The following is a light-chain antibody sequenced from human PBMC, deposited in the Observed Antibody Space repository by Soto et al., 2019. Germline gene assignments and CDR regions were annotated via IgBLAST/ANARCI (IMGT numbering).Light chain of an antibody. V-gene: IGLV2-8*01. J-gene: IGLJ2*01. CDR3: TSSAGSSLPVV. CDR1: SSDIGSYNF. Sequence: QSALTQPPSASGSPGQSVTISCTGASSDIGSYNFVSWYQQHPDKAPKLLIYDVTQRPSGVADRFSGSKSGNTASLTVSGLLADDEDDYYCTSSAGSSLPVVFGGGTKVTVL. CDR2: DVT.